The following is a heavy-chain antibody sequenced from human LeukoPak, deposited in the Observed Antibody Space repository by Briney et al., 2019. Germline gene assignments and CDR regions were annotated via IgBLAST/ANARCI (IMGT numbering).Heavy chain of an antibody. CDR2: LHADGNEK. D-gene: IGHD5-12*01. Sequence: GRSLRLSCAASGFTFSSYALHWVRQVPGKGLEWVARLHADGNEKYFVHSVKGCFTVSRDNAKNSLYLQMNSLRVEDTAVYYCARGGYSFDYLGQGTLVTVSS. CDR1: GFTFSSYA. J-gene: IGHJ4*02. CDR3: ARGGYSFDY. V-gene: IGHV3-7*01.